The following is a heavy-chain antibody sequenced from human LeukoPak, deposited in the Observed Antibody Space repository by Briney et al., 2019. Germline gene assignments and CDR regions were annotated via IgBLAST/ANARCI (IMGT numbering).Heavy chain of an antibody. J-gene: IGHJ4*02. Sequence: PSETLSLTCTVSGGSISSSSYYWGWIRQPPGKGLEWIGSIYYSGSTYYNPSLKSRVTISVDTSKNQFSLRLSSVTAADTAVYYCARGGSRRCSDGNCRQIKYWGQGTLVTVSS. D-gene: IGHD4-23*01. V-gene: IGHV4-39*07. CDR3: ARGGSRRCSDGNCRQIKY. CDR2: IYYSGST. CDR1: GGSISSSSYY.